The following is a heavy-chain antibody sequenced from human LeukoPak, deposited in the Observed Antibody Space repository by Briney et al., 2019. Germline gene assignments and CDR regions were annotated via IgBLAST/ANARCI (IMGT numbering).Heavy chain of an antibody. CDR2: INDSGST. J-gene: IGHJ4*02. V-gene: IGHV4-34*01. D-gene: IGHD3-10*01. CDR3: ARVVRGVPFDY. CDR1: GGSFSGYY. Sequence: SETLSLTCAVYGGSFSGYYWSWIRQPAGKGPEWIGEINDSGSTNYNPSLKSRVTMSVDTSKNHFSLRLSSVTAADTAVYYCARVVRGVPFDYWGQGNLVTVSS.